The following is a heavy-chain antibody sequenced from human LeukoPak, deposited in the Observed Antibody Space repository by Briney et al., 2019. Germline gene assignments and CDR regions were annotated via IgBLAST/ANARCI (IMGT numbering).Heavy chain of an antibody. CDR2: INPKNGDT. Sequence: ASVKVSCKASGYTFTGYYIHWVRQAPGQGLEWLGWINPKNGDTYYPQKFLGRVAVTRDTSISTAYMELNRLTSDDTAVYYCATDMTSVTTFDYWGQGTLVTVSS. CDR3: ATDMTSVTTFDY. D-gene: IGHD4-17*01. J-gene: IGHJ4*02. CDR1: GYTFTGYY. V-gene: IGHV1-2*02.